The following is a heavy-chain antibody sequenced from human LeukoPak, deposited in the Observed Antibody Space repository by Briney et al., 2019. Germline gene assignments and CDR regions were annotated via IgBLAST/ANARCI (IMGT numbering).Heavy chain of an antibody. V-gene: IGHV3-66*01. J-gene: IGHJ4*02. CDR2: IYSGGST. CDR3: ASGWLLSKMDY. CDR1: GFTFSSYS. Sequence: LTGGSLRLSCAASGFTFSSYSMSWVRQAPGKGLEWVSVIYSGGSTYYADSVKGRFTISRDNSKNTLYLQMNSLRAEDTAVYYCASGWLLSKMDYWGQGTLVTVSS. D-gene: IGHD5-24*01.